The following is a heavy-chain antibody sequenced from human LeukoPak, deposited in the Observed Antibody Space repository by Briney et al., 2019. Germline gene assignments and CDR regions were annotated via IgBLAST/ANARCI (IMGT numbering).Heavy chain of an antibody. Sequence: TSETLSLTCTVSGGSISSGGYYWSWIRQHPGKGLEWIGYIYYSGSTYYNPSLKSRVTISVDTSKNQFSLKLSSVTAADTAVYYCARVFPYRTVTTVTTMIDYWGQGTLVTVSS. V-gene: IGHV4-31*03. D-gene: IGHD4-17*01. CDR2: IYYSGST. J-gene: IGHJ4*02. CDR1: GGSISSGGYY. CDR3: ARVFPYRTVTTVTTMIDY.